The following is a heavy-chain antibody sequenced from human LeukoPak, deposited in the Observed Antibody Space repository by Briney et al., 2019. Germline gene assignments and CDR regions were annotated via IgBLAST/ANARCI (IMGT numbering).Heavy chain of an antibody. CDR1: GFTFSSYS. J-gene: IGHJ4*02. D-gene: IGHD3-9*01. CDR2: ISSSSSYI. V-gene: IGHV3-21*01. CDR3: ARRGDGDILDY. Sequence: GGSLRLSCAASGFTFSSYSMNWVRQAPGKGLEWVPSISSSSSYIYYADSVKGRFTISRDNAKNSLYLQMNSLRAGDTAVYYCARRGDGDILDYWGQGTLVTVSS.